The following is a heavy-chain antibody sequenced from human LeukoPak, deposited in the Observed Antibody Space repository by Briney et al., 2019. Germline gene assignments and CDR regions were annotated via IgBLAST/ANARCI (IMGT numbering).Heavy chain of an antibody. CDR1: SRSISTYY. Sequence: AETLSLTCTVSSRSISTYYWSWIRQPAGKGLEWIGRIYTSGSTNYNPSLKSRVTMSLDTSKNHMSLNLSSVTAAVTAVYYWPRLPCSSGYFDAFGIWGHGTMVSFSS. D-gene: IGHD3-22*01. V-gene: IGHV4-4*07. J-gene: IGHJ3*02. CDR2: IYTSGST. CDR3: PRLPCSSGYFDAFGI.